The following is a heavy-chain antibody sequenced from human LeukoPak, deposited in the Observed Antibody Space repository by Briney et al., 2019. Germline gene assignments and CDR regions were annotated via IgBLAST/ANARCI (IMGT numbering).Heavy chain of an antibody. CDR2: ISGSGGST. V-gene: IGHV3-23*01. Sequence: GGSLRLSCAASGFTFSSYAMSWVRQAPGKGLEWVSAISGSGGSTYYADSVKGRFTISRDNSKNTLYLQMNSPRAEDTAVYYCAKSEFWWQWLVPFDYWGQGTLVTVSS. D-gene: IGHD6-19*01. CDR1: GFTFSSYA. CDR3: AKSEFWWQWLVPFDY. J-gene: IGHJ4*02.